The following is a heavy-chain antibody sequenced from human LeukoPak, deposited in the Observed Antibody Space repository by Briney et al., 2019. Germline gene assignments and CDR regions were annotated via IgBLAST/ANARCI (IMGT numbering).Heavy chain of an antibody. Sequence: ASVKVSCKASGYTFTDYYLHWVRQAPGQGLEWMGWINPDSGSTNFARKFQDRITMIRDRSISTAYMELNRMRFDDTAIYYCAREKYGVDADVFDIWGQGTMVTVSS. J-gene: IGHJ3*02. V-gene: IGHV1-2*02. CDR2: INPDSGST. CDR3: AREKYGVDADVFDI. CDR1: GYTFTDYY. D-gene: IGHD2-8*01.